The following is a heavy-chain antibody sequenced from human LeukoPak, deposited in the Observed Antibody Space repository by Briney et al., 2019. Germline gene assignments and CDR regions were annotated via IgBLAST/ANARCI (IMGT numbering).Heavy chain of an antibody. D-gene: IGHD1-26*01. V-gene: IGHV3-15*01. CDR3: TTSGSEGATRANY. Sequence: GGSLRLSCVGSGFTFTTAWMNWVRQAPGKGLEWVGRVKSKDAGGTIDYVAPVKGRFTISRDDSTNTVYLQMNSLNTEDTAVYYCTTSGSEGATRANYWGQGTLVTVSS. CDR2: VKSKDAGGTI. CDR1: GFTFTTAW. J-gene: IGHJ4*02.